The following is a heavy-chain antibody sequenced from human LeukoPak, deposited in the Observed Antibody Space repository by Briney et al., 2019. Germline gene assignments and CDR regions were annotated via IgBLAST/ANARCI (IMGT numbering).Heavy chain of an antibody. D-gene: IGHD6-19*01. CDR1: GFTFSTYA. CDR2: ISVSGAST. CDR3: AKKAVAGAGTWFAP. V-gene: IGHV3-23*01. Sequence: GGSLRLSCAGSGFTFSTYAMSWVRQAPGKGLEWVSAISVSGASTYYADSVKGRFTISRDNSKNPLYLQMNSLRAEDTAVYYCAKKAVAGAGTWFAPGGQRTLVTV. J-gene: IGHJ5*02.